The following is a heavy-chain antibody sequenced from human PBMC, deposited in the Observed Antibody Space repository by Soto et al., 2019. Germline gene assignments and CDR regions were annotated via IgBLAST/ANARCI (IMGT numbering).Heavy chain of an antibody. V-gene: IGHV3-66*01. Sequence: PGGSLRLSCAASGFTVSSNYMSWVRQAPGKGLEWVSVIYSGGSTYYADSVKGRFTISRDNSKNTLYLQMNSLRAEDTAVYYCARSSSWSQDYFDYWGQGTLVTVSS. J-gene: IGHJ4*02. CDR2: IYSGGST. D-gene: IGHD6-13*01. CDR1: GFTVSSNY. CDR3: ARSSSWSQDYFDY.